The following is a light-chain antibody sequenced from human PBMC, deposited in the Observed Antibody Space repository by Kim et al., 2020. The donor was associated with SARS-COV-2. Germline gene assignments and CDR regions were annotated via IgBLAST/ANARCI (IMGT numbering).Light chain of an antibody. CDR1: GGNIATNY. J-gene: IGLJ2*01. Sequence: NFMLTQPHSVSGSPGQTVTISCTRTGGNIATNYVQWFQQRPGSAPTILISEDYKRPSGVPDRFSGSIDSSSNSASLTISGLRTGDEAAYYCHSYDIVNQFFGGGTQLTV. CDR2: EDY. V-gene: IGLV6-57*04. CDR3: HSYDIVNQF.